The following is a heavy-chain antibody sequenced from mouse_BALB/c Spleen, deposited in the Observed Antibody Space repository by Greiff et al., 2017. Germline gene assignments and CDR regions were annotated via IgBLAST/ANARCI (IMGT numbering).Heavy chain of an antibody. CDR1: GFSLTSYG. CDR3: AREGDGVAY. Sequence: QVQLQQSGPSLVQPSQSLSITCTVSGFSLTSYGVHWVRQPPGKGLEWLGVIWAGGSTNYNSALMSRLSISKDNSKSQVFLKMNSLQTDDTAMYYCAREGDGVAYWGQGTLVTVSA. J-gene: IGHJ3*01. CDR2: IWAGGST. V-gene: IGHV2-9*02. D-gene: IGHD2-3*01.